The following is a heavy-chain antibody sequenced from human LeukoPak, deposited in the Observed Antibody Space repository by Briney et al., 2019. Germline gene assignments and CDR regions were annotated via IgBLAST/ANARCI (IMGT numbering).Heavy chain of an antibody. D-gene: IGHD2-2*01. CDR3: AHTRCTSTSCYKDFDY. CDR2: IYWDDDK. J-gene: IGHJ4*02. V-gene: IGHV2-5*02. CDR1: GFSLNTRGVA. Sequence: SGPTLVNPTQTLTLTCTFSGFSLNTRGVAVGWIRQPPGKALEWLALIYWDDDKRYSPSLKSRLTITKDTSKNQVVLTMTNMDPVDTATYYCAHTRCTSTSCYKDFDYWGQGTLVTVSS.